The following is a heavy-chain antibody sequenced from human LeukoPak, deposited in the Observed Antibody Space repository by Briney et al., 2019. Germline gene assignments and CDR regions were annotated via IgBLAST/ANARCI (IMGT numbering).Heavy chain of an antibody. D-gene: IGHD3-22*01. Sequence: GGSLRLSCLASGFTFSNYAMSWVRQAPGKGLEWVSGITISGRTAYYADSVKGRFAISRDNAKNTVYLQMNSLRAEDTAVYYCARAMISGSDYWGQGTLVTVSS. V-gene: IGHV3-23*01. CDR1: GFTFSNYA. CDR2: ITISGRTA. CDR3: ARAMISGSDY. J-gene: IGHJ4*02.